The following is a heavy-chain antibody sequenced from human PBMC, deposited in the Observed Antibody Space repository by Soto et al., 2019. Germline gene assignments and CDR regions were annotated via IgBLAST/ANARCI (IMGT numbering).Heavy chain of an antibody. CDR3: ARGRGWRDY. CDR2: MNPNNGYT. V-gene: IGHV1-8*01. D-gene: IGHD6-19*01. CDR1: GYTFTSYD. Sequence: QVQLVQSGAEVKKPGASVKVSCKTSGYTFTSYDIHWVRQATGQGLEWMGWMNPNNGYTDYAQKCQGRVTMTRDTCLSTAYMELSSLTSDDTAVYYCARGRGWRDYWGQGTLVTVSS. J-gene: IGHJ4*02.